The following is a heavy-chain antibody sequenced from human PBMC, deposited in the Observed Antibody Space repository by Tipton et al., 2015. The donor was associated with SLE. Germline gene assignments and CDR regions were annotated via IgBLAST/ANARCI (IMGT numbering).Heavy chain of an antibody. Sequence: TLSLTCTVSGVSVSSGGYYWNWIRQPPSKELEWIGNAYYTGSTYYSPSLRSRVTISVDTSKNQFSLTLSSVTAADTAVYYCARLPREWEVNALYYYFYYVDVWGKGTPVTVSS. CDR3: ARLPREWEVNALYYYFYYVDV. CDR2: AYYTGST. D-gene: IGHD1-26*01. CDR1: GVSVSSGGYY. J-gene: IGHJ6*03. V-gene: IGHV4-39*01.